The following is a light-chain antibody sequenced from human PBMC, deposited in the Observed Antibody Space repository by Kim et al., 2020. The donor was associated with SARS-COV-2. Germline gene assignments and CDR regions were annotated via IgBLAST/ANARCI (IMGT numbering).Light chain of an antibody. J-gene: IGKJ1*01. CDR2: TAS. Sequence: TSVGDRVTITCRASQTISIFLNWYQHKPGEAPKLLIYTASILQTGVPSRFSGSGSGTDFTLTITNLQPEDSATYYCQQGFSAAWKFGQGTKVDIK. V-gene: IGKV1-39*01. CDR1: QTISIF. CDR3: QQGFSAAWK.